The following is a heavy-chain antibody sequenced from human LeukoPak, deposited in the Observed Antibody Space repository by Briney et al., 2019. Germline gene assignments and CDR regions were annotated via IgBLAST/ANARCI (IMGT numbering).Heavy chain of an antibody. CDR1: GGTFSSYA. CDR2: IIPIFGTA. J-gene: IGHJ6*02. V-gene: IGHV1-69*06. D-gene: IGHD5-12*01. Sequence: TSVKVSCKASGGTFSSYAISWVRQAPGQGLEWMGGIIPIFGTANYAQKFQGRVTITADKSTSTAYMELSSLRSEDTAVYYCARESSGYGLPYAGMDVWGQGTTVTVSS. CDR3: ARESSGYGLPYAGMDV.